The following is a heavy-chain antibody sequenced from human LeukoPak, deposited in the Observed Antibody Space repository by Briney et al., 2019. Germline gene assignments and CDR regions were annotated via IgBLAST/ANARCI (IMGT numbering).Heavy chain of an antibody. CDR3: ARHRGIAARRGVGY. J-gene: IGHJ4*02. CDR1: GDSISSYY. V-gene: IGHV4-34*01. CDR2: INHSGST. Sequence: PSETLSLTCTVSGDSISSYYWSWIRQPPGKGLEWIGEINHSGSTNYNPSLKSRVTISVDTSKNQFSLKLSSVTAADTAVYYCARHRGIAARRGVGYWGQGTLVTVSS. D-gene: IGHD6-6*01.